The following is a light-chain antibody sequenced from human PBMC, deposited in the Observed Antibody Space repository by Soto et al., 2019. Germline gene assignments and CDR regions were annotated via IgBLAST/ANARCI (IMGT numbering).Light chain of an antibody. CDR3: MQALQTPYT. CDR1: QSLLHSNAYNY. V-gene: IGKV2-28*01. J-gene: IGKJ2*01. Sequence: DIVMTQSPLSLPVTPGEPAFFSCRSSQSLLHSNAYNYLDWYLQKPGQSPQLLIYLGSNRASGVPDRFSGSGSGTDFTLKISRVEAEDVGVYYCMQALQTPYTFGQGTKLEIK. CDR2: LGS.